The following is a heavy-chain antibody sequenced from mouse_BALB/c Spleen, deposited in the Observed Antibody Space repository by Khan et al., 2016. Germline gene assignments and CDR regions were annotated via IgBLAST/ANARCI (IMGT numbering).Heavy chain of an antibody. CDR2: IDPFNGGT. CDR3: ASSTQSFYAMDY. J-gene: IGHJ4*01. V-gene: IGHV1S135*01. D-gene: IGHD1-1*01. Sequence: VQLQQSGPELMKPGASVKISCKASGYSFTSYYMHWVKQSHGKSLEWIGYIDPFNGGTSYNQKFKGKATLTVDKSSSTAYMHLSSLTSEDSAVYYWASSTQSFYAMDYWGQGTSVTVSS. CDR1: GYSFTSYY.